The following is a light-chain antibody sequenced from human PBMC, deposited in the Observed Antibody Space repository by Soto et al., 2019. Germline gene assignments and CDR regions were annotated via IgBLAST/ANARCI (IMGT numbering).Light chain of an antibody. Sequence: PGERATLSCMASQRVDSSLAWYQQTPGQAPRLLIHGASTRAPGVPDRFSGSGSGTDFTLKISRVEAEDVGVYYCMQALQTPLTFGGGTKVDIK. CDR2: GAS. V-gene: IGKV3-15*01. CDR3: MQALQTPLT. J-gene: IGKJ4*01. CDR1: QRVDSS.